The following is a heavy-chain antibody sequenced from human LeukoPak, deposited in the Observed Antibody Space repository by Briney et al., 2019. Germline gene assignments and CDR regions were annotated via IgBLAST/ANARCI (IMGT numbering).Heavy chain of an antibody. CDR1: GFTFSSYG. CDR3: ARDPGYDSSGYWGY. J-gene: IGHJ4*02. D-gene: IGHD3-22*01. V-gene: IGHV3-30*03. CDR2: ISYDGSNK. Sequence: GGSLRLSCAASGFTFSSYGMHWVRQAPGKGLEWVAVISYDGSNKYYADSVKGRFTISRDNSKNTLFLQMNSLRADDTAVYYCARDPGYDSSGYWGYWGQGTLVTVSS.